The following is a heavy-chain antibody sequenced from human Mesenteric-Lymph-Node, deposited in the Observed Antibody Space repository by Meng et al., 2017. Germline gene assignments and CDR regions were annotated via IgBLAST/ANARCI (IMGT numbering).Heavy chain of an antibody. CDR3: ARDPAAFDF. J-gene: IGHJ4*02. V-gene: IGHV6-1*01. Sequence: VQLQQSGPGLVTPPPPLSPTCATSGDSVSTNSAAWNWIWQSPSGGLEWLGRTYYKSKWYNDYAESVKSRITINPDTSKNQFSLQLNSVTPEDTAVYYCARDPAAFDFWGQGILVTVSS. CDR1: GDSVSTNSAA. D-gene: IGHD6-25*01. CDR2: TYYKSKWYN.